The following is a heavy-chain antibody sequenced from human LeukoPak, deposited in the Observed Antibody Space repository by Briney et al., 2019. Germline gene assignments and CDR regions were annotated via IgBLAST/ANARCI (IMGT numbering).Heavy chain of an antibody. CDR2: ITSNTRYI. CDR3: ARHRTASDY. D-gene: IGHD3-16*02. J-gene: IGHJ4*02. CDR1: GFTFSSYT. Sequence: PGGSLRLSCAASGFTFSSYTMNWVRQAPGKGLEWVSSITSNTRYIFYADSVKGRFTISRDNAKKSLYLQMNSLRAEDTALYYCARHRTASDYWGQGTLVTVSS. V-gene: IGHV3-21*01.